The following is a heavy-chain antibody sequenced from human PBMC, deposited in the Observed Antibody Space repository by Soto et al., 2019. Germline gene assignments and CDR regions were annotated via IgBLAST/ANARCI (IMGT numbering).Heavy chain of an antibody. Sequence: EVQLVESGGGLVQPGGSLRLSCAASGFTFTGSWMHWVRQAPGKGLVWVSRINGDGSGTSYADFAKGRFIISRDDAKNTLFLQMNGLRAEDTAVYYCARGIFGSGTANDYWGQGTLVTVSS. CDR1: GFTFTGSW. CDR2: INGDGSGT. D-gene: IGHD3-10*01. CDR3: ARGIFGSGTANDY. V-gene: IGHV3-74*01. J-gene: IGHJ4*02.